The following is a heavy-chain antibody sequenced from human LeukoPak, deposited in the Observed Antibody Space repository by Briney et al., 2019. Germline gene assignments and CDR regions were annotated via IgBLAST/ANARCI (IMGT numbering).Heavy chain of an antibody. V-gene: IGHV4-59*12. Sequence: SETLSLTCTVSGDSISGYYWSWIRKSPGKGLEFIGYIHYSGTTTYNPSLKSRVTISVDTSKNQFSLKLSSVTAADTAVYYCARVDGPYCSGGSCFNWFDPWGQGTLVTVSS. CDR3: ARVDGPYCSGGSCFNWFDP. CDR2: IHYSGTT. CDR1: GDSISGYY. D-gene: IGHD2-15*01. J-gene: IGHJ5*02.